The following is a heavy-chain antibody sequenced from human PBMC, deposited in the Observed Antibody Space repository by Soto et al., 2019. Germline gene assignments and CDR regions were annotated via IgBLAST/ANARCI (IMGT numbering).Heavy chain of an antibody. CDR3: ARERTLHTAVYSD. CDR2: IYYTGNT. CDR1: GGSISSADYY. V-gene: IGHV4-30-4*01. J-gene: IGHJ4*02. D-gene: IGHD5-18*01. Sequence: SETLSLTCSVSGGSISSADYYWTWIRQSPGKGLEWIGYIYYTGNTYYNPSLKSRGSLSVDTSKNQFSLRMNSVTAADTAVYYCARERTLHTAVYSDWGQGNLVTVSS.